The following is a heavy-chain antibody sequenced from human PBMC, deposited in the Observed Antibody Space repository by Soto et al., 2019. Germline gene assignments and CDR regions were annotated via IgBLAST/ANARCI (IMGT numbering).Heavy chain of an antibody. J-gene: IGHJ6*02. V-gene: IGHV1-69*06. CDR1: GGTFISYG. CDR2: IIPIFGPP. CDR3: ARGARSGYFFGMDV. D-gene: IGHD3-22*01. Sequence: QVQLVQSGAEVKKPGSSVKVSCKASGGTFISYGISWMRQAPGQVLEWMGVIIPIFGPPNYAQKFQGRVTITADKSTSTAYMELSSLRSEDTAMYYCARGARSGYFFGMDVWCQGTTVTVSS.